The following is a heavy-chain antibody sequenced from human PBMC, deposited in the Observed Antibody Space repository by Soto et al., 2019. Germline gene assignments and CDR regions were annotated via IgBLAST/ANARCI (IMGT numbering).Heavy chain of an antibody. Sequence: XGCLRIWCAASGFTFSSYAMSWVRQAPGKGLEWVSAISGSGGSTYYADSVKGRFTISRDNSKNTLYLQMNSLRAEDTAVYYCAKDRLPSNIGGQGTLVTVSS. V-gene: IGHV3-23*01. CDR2: ISGSGGST. D-gene: IGHD2-15*01. CDR3: AKDRLPSNI. CDR1: GFTFSSYA. J-gene: IGHJ4*02.